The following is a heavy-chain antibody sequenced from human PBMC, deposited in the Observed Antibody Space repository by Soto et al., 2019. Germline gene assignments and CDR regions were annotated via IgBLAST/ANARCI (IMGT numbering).Heavy chain of an antibody. J-gene: IGHJ6*02. V-gene: IGHV1-3*01. CDR1: GYTFTSYA. CDR3: ARQIVATIPPGNYYYYYGMDV. Sequence: QVQLVQSGAEVKKPGASVKVSCKASGYTFTSYAMHWVRQAPGQRLEWMGWINAGNGNTKYSQKFQGRVTITRDTSASTAYMELSSLTSEDTAVYYCARQIVATIPPGNYYYYYGMDVWGQGTTVTVSS. D-gene: IGHD5-12*01. CDR2: INAGNGNT.